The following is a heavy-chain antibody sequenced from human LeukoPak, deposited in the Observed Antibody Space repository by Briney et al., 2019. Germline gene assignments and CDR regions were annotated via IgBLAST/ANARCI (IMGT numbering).Heavy chain of an antibody. CDR1: GGSISSGSYY. V-gene: IGHV4-61*02. J-gene: IGHJ4*02. CDR2: IYTSGST. CDR3: ARDSPFDY. Sequence: SETLSLTCTVSGGSISSGSYYWSWIRQPAGKGLEWIGRIYTSGSTNYNPSLKSRVTISVDTSKNQFSLKLSSVTAADTAVYYCARDSPFDYWGQGTLSPSPQ.